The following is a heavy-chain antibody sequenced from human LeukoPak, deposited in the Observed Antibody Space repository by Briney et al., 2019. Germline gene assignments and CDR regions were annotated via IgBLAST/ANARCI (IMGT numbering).Heavy chain of an antibody. D-gene: IGHD3-10*01. CDR1: GYTFTSYA. Sequence: ASVKVSCKASGYTFTSYAMNWVRQAPGQGLECMGWINTHTGNPKYAQGITGRVAFSSDTSASTAYLQISSLKDEETAVYYCTKVAPMIRGPYYFYYMEVWGKGTTVTVSS. CDR3: TKVAPMIRGPYYFYYMEV. J-gene: IGHJ6*03. CDR2: INTHTGNP. V-gene: IGHV7-4-1*02.